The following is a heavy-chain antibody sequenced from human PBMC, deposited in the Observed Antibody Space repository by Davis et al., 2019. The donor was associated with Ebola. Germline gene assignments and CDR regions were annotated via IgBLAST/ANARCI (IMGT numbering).Heavy chain of an antibody. V-gene: IGHV3-23*01. CDR1: GFAFSNYV. CDR3: AKETSNVWFDV. CDR2: LGLSADT. D-gene: IGHD2-8*01. Sequence: PGGSLRLSCAASGFAFSNYVRSCVRRAPGKGLEWVSTLGLSADTYYADSVKGRFTISRDNSKNTLHLQMNSRRVEDTAIYYCAKETSNVWFDVWGQGKMVTVAS. J-gene: IGHJ3*01.